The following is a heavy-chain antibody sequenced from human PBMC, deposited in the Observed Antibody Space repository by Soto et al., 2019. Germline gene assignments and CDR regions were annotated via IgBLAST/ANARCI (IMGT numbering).Heavy chain of an antibody. D-gene: IGHD1-26*01. Sequence: PSQTLSLTCAISGDSVSSKSDAWNWIRQSPSRGLEWLGRTYYRSKWYNEYAVSVKSRIIINPDTSKNQFSLQLNSVTPEDTAVYYCARSGNEGAVDYWGQGTLVTVSS. CDR3: ARSGNEGAVDY. CDR2: TYYRSKWYN. CDR1: GDSVSSKSDA. J-gene: IGHJ4*02. V-gene: IGHV6-1*01.